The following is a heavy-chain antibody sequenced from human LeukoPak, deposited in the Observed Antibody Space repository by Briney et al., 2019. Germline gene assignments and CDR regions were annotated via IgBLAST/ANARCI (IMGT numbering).Heavy chain of an antibody. CDR3: ARNRDYDYVWGSYRYQDYYYYMDV. CDR1: GGSFSGYY. D-gene: IGHD3-16*02. Sequence: SETLSLTCAVYGGSFSGYYWSWIRQPPGKGLEWIGEINHSGSTNYNPSLKSRVTISVDTSKNQFSLKLSSVTAADTAVYYCARNRDYDYVWGSYRYQDYYYYMDVWGKGTTVTISS. CDR2: INHSGST. V-gene: IGHV4-34*01. J-gene: IGHJ6*03.